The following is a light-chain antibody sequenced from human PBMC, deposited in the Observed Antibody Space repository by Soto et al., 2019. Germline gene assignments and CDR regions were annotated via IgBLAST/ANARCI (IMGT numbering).Light chain of an antibody. CDR3: QPYNSYSRT. Sequence: IVMTQTPLSLSVPPGQPASISCKSSQRLLHSDGKTFFYWYLQRPGQPPQLLIYEVSNRFSGVPDRFSGSGSETEFTLTISSLQPDDSATYYCQPYNSYSRTFGQGTKVDIK. J-gene: IGKJ1*01. CDR1: QRLLHSDGKTF. CDR2: EVS. V-gene: IGKV2D-29*01.